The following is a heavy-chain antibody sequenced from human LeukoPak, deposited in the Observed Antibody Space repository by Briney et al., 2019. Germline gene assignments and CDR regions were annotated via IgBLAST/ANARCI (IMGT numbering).Heavy chain of an antibody. Sequence: SEILSLTCAVYGGSFSGYYWSWIRQPPGKGLEWIGEINHSGSTNYNPSLKSRVTISVDTSKNQFSLKLSSVTAADTAVYYCAGGLRAGGSFWGQGTLVTVSS. D-gene: IGHD6-19*01. V-gene: IGHV4-34*01. J-gene: IGHJ4*02. CDR1: GGSFSGYY. CDR2: INHSGST. CDR3: AGGLRAGGSF.